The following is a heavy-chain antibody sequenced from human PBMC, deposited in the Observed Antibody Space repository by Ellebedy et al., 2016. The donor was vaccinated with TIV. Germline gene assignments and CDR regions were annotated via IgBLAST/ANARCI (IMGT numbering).Heavy chain of an antibody. CDR3: ARGLVQGQGRDWGLEY. D-gene: IGHD3-16*01. Sequence: SETLSLTXIVSGDSISGYYWIWVRQPAGKGLEWIGRMYSSGGTDYNPSLKSRVTMSIDTSNNQFSLNLKSVTAADTAVHYCARGLVQGQGRDWGLEYWGQGTLVTVSS. J-gene: IGHJ4*02. CDR1: GDSISGYY. CDR2: MYSSGGT. V-gene: IGHV4-4*07.